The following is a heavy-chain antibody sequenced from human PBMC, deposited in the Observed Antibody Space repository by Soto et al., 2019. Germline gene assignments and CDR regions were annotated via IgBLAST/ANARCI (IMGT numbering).Heavy chain of an antibody. D-gene: IGHD3-3*01. CDR3: ARVPIFGVVIPNWFDP. V-gene: IGHV4-31*03. Sequence: QVKLQESGPGLVKPSETLSLSCTVSGGSISSGGYYWSWIRQHPGKGLEWIGYIYYSGSTYYNPSLKSRVTISVDTSKNQFSLKLSSVTAADTAVYYCARVPIFGVVIPNWFDPWGQGTLVTVSS. J-gene: IGHJ5*02. CDR1: GGSISSGGYY. CDR2: IYYSGST.